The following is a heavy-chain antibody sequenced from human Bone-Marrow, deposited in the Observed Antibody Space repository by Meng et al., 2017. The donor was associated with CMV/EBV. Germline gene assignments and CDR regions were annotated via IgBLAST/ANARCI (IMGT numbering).Heavy chain of an antibody. J-gene: IGHJ4*02. V-gene: IGHV4-39*07. CDR3: ARGWELAPFDY. Sequence: LSCTVPGDSINSADYYWSWIRQPPGKGLEWIGSIYYSGSTYYNPSLKSRVTISVDASKNQFSLKLSSVTAEDTAVYYCARGWELAPFDYWGQGTLVTVSS. D-gene: IGHD1-26*01. CDR2: IYYSGST. CDR1: GDSINSADYY.